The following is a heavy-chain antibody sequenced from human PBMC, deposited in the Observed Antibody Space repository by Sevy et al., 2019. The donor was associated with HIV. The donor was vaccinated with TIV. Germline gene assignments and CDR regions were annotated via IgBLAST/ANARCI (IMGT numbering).Heavy chain of an antibody. CDR2: ISSSSSTI. D-gene: IGHD3-10*01. Sequence: GGSLRLSCAASGFTFSSYSMNWVRQAPGKGLEWVSYISSSSSTIYYADSVKGRFTISRDNAKNSLYLQMNSLRDEDTAVYYCAREYHSPARRWFGEFDYWGQGTLVTVSS. CDR3: AREYHSPARRWFGEFDY. V-gene: IGHV3-48*02. CDR1: GFTFSSYS. J-gene: IGHJ4*02.